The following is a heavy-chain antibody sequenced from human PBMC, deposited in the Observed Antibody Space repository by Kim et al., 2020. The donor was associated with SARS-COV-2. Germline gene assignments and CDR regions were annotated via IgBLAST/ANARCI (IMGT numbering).Heavy chain of an antibody. CDR2: ISYDGSNK. Sequence: GGSLRLSCAASGFTFSSYAIHWVRQAPGKGLEWVAVISYDGSNKYYADSVKGRFTISRDNSKNTLYLQMNSLRAEDTAVYYCARGSGSYFSAFDIWGQGT. D-gene: IGHD1-26*01. CDR3: ARGSGSYFSAFDI. V-gene: IGHV3-30-3*01. J-gene: IGHJ3*02. CDR1: GFTFSSYA.